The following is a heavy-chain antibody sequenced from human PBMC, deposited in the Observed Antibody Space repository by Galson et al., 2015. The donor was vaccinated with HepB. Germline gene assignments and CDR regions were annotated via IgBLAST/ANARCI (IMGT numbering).Heavy chain of an antibody. CDR3: ARSKGTLMVRPLDY. J-gene: IGHJ4*02. Sequence: SRRRACAASGFTFSTFSMHGGGKEKGKGMEWPAGISYDGSKKDNTDSVKGRFTISRDNSNNTLFLQMIGLRVEDTAIYYCARSKGTLMVRPLDYWGRGTLVSVSS. V-gene: IGHV3-30*04. CDR2: ISYDGSKK. CDR1: GFTFSTFS. D-gene: IGHD3-10*01.